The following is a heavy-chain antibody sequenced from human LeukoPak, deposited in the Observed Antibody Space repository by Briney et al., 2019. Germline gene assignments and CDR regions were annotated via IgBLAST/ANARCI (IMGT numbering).Heavy chain of an antibody. CDR2: IKSKTDGGTT. CDR3: TTDRFWGSSWVLVDY. J-gene: IGHJ4*02. Sequence: GGSLRLSCAASGSTFSNAWMSWVRQAPGKGLEWVGRIKSKTDGGTTDYAAPVKGRFTISRDDSKNTLYLQMNSLKTEDTAVYYCTTDRFWGSSWVLVDYWGQGTLVTVSS. D-gene: IGHD6-13*01. V-gene: IGHV3-15*01. CDR1: GSTFSNAW.